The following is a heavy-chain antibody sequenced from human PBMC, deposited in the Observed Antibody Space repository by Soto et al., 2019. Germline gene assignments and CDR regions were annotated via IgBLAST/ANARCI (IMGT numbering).Heavy chain of an antibody. Sequence: QVQLQESGPGLVKPSETLSLTCTVSGGSINSNYWSWIRQSPGKGLECIGYIYYSGSTNYNPSLKSRVTLSVDTSKNQLSLKLRSVTAADTAVYYCARDKEGAAAGTFHYWGQGTLVTVSS. V-gene: IGHV4-59*01. CDR2: IYYSGST. J-gene: IGHJ4*02. CDR3: ARDKEGAAAGTFHY. D-gene: IGHD6-13*01. CDR1: GGSINSNY.